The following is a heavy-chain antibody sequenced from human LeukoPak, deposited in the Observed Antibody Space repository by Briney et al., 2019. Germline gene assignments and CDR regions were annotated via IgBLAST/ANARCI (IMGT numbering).Heavy chain of an antibody. Sequence: GGSLRLSCAASGLTFSAYAMSRVRQTPAKGLEWVSGINYSGGSTYYADSVKGRFTISRDNSRDTLYLQMDSLRAEDTAIYYCAKSLPGYSYGKFDYWGQGTMVTVSS. V-gene: IGHV3-23*01. CDR2: INYSGGST. D-gene: IGHD5-18*01. CDR1: GLTFSAYA. CDR3: AKSLPGYSYGKFDY. J-gene: IGHJ4*02.